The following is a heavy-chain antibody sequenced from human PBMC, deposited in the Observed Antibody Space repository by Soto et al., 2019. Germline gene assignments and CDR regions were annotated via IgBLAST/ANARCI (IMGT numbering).Heavy chain of an antibody. CDR2: ISAYNGNT. CDR3: ARDLNAGDPGAFDI. Sequence: QVQLVQSGAEVKKPGASVKVSCKASGYTFTSYGISWVRQAPGQGLEWMGWISAYNGNTNYAQKLQGRVTMTTDTSSRAADMELRSLRSDDTAVYYCARDLNAGDPGAFDIWGQGTMVTVSS. D-gene: IGHD3-16*01. CDR1: GYTFTSYG. J-gene: IGHJ3*02. V-gene: IGHV1-18*04.